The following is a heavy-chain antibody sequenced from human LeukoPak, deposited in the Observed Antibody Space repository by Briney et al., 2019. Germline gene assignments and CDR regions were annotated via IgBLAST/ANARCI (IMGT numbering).Heavy chain of an antibody. Sequence: GGSLRLSCAASGFAFSSYEMNWVRQAPGKGLEWVSYIRSTSNTIYYADSVKGRFTISRDNAKNSLYLQMNSLRAEDTAVYYCARLLFYHDTSGYRPFDVWGQGTMVTVSS. CDR3: ARLLFYHDTSGYRPFDV. CDR1: GFAFSSYE. CDR2: IRSTSNTI. J-gene: IGHJ3*01. V-gene: IGHV3-48*03. D-gene: IGHD3-22*01.